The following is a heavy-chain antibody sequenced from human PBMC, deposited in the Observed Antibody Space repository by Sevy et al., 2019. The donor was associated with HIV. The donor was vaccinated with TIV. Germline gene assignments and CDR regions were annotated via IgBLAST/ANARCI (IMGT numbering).Heavy chain of an antibody. Sequence: ASVKVSCKASGYTFTSYYKHWVRQAPGQGLEWMGIINPSGGSTSYAQKFQGRVTMTRDTSTSTVYMELSSLRSEDTAVYYCARTNVVVVAATRYYYYYMDVWGKGTTVTVSS. J-gene: IGHJ6*03. V-gene: IGHV1-46*01. D-gene: IGHD2-15*01. CDR1: GYTFTSYY. CDR2: INPSGGST. CDR3: ARTNVVVVAATRYYYYYMDV.